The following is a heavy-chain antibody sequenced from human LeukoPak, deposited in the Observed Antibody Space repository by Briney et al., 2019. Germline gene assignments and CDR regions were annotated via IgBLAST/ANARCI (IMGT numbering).Heavy chain of an antibody. CDR1: GGSISSYY. D-gene: IGHD3-22*01. CDR3: ARDLAPYYDSSGFDY. CDR2: IYYSGST. J-gene: IGHJ4*02. V-gene: IGHV4-59*01. Sequence: SETLSLTCTVSGGSISSYYWSWIRQPPGKGLEWIGYIYYSGSTNYNPSLESRVTISVDTSKNQFSLKLSSVTAADTAVYYCARDLAPYYDSSGFDYWGQGALVTVSS.